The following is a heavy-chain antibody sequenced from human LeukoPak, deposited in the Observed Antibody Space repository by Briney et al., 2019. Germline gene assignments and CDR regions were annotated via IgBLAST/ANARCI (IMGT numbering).Heavy chain of an antibody. D-gene: IGHD3-16*02. CDR3: AKDSHYVWGSYRYHPDY. V-gene: IGHV3-30*18. CDR1: GFTFSSYG. J-gene: IGHJ4*02. CDR2: IPYDGSNK. Sequence: GGSLRLSCAASGFTFSSYGMHWVRQAPGKGLEWVAVIPYDGSNKYYADSVKGRFTISRDNSKNTLYLQMNSLRAEDTAVYYCAKDSHYVWGSYRYHPDYWGQGTLVTVSS.